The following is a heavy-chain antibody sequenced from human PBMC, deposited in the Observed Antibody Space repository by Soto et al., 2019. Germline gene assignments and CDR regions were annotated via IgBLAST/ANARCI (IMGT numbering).Heavy chain of an antibody. CDR2: IVPMFDTP. D-gene: IGHD2-2*01. V-gene: IGHV1-69*06. CDR1: GATFTNYA. CDR3: ARRFCSSVSCSPQGGYYYGMDV. Sequence: QVQLVQSGAEVKKPGSSVKVSCKASGATFTNYAFAWVRQAPGQGLEWRGDIVPMFDTPNYAQKFQGRVTFTADKSTTTAYMELNSLRSEDTAVYFCARRFCSSVSCSPQGGYYYGMDVWGQGTTVTVSS. J-gene: IGHJ6*02.